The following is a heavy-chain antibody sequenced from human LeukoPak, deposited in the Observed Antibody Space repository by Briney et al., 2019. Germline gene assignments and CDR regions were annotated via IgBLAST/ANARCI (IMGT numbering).Heavy chain of an antibody. CDR3: ASPEGSSTSCYNCFDY. J-gene: IGHJ4*02. Sequence: ASVKVSCKASGYTFTGYYMHWVRQAPGQGLEWMGWINPNSGGTNYAQKFQGRVTMTRDTSISTAYMELSRLRSDDTAEYYCASPEGSSTSCYNCFDYWGQGTLVTVSS. CDR2: INPNSGGT. D-gene: IGHD2-2*02. CDR1: GYTFTGYY. V-gene: IGHV1-2*02.